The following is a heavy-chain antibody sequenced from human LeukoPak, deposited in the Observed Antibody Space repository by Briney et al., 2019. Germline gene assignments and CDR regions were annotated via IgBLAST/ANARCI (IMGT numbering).Heavy chain of an antibody. CDR2: IYHSGST. V-gene: IGHV4-38-2*02. J-gene: IGHJ4*02. CDR3: ARFKVGSYCSSTSCRWD. D-gene: IGHD2-2*01. CDR1: GYSISSGYY. Sequence: SETLSLTCTVSGYSISSGYYWGWIRQPPGKGLEWIGSIYHSGSTYYNPSLKSRVTISVDTSKNQFSLKLSSVTAADTAVYYCARFKVGSYCSSTSCRWDWGQGTLVTVSS.